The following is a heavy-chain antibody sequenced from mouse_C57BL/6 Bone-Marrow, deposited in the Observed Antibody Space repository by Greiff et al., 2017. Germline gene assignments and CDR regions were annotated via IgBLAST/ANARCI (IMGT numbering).Heavy chain of an antibody. Sequence: EVKLVESGPGLVKPSQSLSLTCSVTGYSITSGYYWNWIRQFPGNKLEWMGYISYDGSNNYNPSLKNRISITRDTSKNQFFLKLNSVTTEDTATYYCASLDSSGYNLDDWGQGTTLTVSS. V-gene: IGHV3-6*01. CDR1: GYSITSGYY. J-gene: IGHJ2*01. D-gene: IGHD3-2*02. CDR3: ASLDSSGYNLDD. CDR2: ISYDGSN.